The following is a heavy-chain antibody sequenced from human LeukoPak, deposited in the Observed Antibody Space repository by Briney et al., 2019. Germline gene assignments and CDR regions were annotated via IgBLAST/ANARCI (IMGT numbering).Heavy chain of an antibody. CDR3: AREGLRSLSDFDY. D-gene: IGHD3-3*01. V-gene: IGHV3-30*03. J-gene: IGHJ4*02. CDR1: GFTFSSYG. Sequence: PGGSLRLSCAASGFTFSSYGMHWVRQAPGKGLEWVAVISYDGGNEYYADSVKGRFTISRDNAKNSLYLQMNSLRAGDTAVYYCAREGLRSLSDFDYWGQGTLVTVSS. CDR2: ISYDGGNE.